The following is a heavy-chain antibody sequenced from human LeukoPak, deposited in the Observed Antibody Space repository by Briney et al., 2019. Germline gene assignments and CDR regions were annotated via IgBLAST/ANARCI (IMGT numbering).Heavy chain of an antibody. D-gene: IGHD3/OR15-3a*01. V-gene: IGHV3-30*18. CDR1: GFTFSSYG. CDR3: AKDKDYYFDY. Sequence: GGSLRLSCAASGFTFSSYGMHWVRQAPGKGLEWVAVISYDGSNKYYADSVKGRFTISRDNSKNTLYLQMNSLRAEDTAVYYCAKDKDYYFDYWGQGTLVTVSS. CDR2: ISYDGSNK. J-gene: IGHJ4*02.